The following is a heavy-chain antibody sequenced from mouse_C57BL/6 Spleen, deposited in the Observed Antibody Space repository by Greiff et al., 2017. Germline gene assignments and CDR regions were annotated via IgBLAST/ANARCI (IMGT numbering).Heavy chain of an antibody. CDR3: GQTTVRRLEWVATISDGGSYTYYPDNVKGRFTISRDHAKNNLYLQMSHLKSEDTAMYYCARDFDV. CDR2: ISDGGSST. Sequence: EVHLVESGGGLVKPGGSLKLSCAASGFTFSSYAMSWVRQTPEKRLEWVATISDGGSSTYYPDNVKGRFTISRDNDKNNLYLLMRHLKSEDTAMSWVGQTTVRRLEWVATISDGGSYTYYPDNVKGRFTISRDHAKNNLYLQMSHLKSEDTAMYYCARDFDVWGTGTTVTVSS. CDR1: GFTFSSYA. V-gene: IGHV5-4*01. D-gene: IGHD1-1*01. J-gene: IGHJ1*03.